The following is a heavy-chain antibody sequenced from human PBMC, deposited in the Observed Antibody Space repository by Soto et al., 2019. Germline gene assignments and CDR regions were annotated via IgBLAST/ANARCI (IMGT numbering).Heavy chain of an antibody. Sequence: SETLSLTCTVSGGSISSSSYYWGWIRQPPGKGLEWIGSIDYSGSTYYNPSLKSRVTISVDTSKNQFSLKLSSVTAADTAVYYCAGKGLTGELSFYGMDVWGQGTTVTVSS. CDR3: AGKGLTGELSFYGMDV. CDR1: GGSISSSSYY. J-gene: IGHJ6*02. V-gene: IGHV4-39*01. D-gene: IGHD3-16*02. CDR2: IDYSGST.